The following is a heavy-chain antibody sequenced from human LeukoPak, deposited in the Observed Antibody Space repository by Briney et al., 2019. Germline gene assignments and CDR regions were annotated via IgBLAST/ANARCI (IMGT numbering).Heavy chain of an antibody. V-gene: IGHV5-51*01. D-gene: IGHD3-22*01. Sequence: GESLKISCKGSGYSFTSYWIGWVRQMPGKGLEWMGIIYPGDSDTRYSPSFQGQVTISADKSISTAYLQWSSLKASDTAMYYCARLDDSSGYYPHYFDYWGQGTLVTVSS. CDR3: ARLDDSSGYYPHYFDY. CDR1: GYSFTSYW. CDR2: IYPGDSDT. J-gene: IGHJ4*02.